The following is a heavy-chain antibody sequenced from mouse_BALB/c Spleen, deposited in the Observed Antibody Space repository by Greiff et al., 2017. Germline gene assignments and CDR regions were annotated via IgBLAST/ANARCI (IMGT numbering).Heavy chain of an antibody. CDR1: GYTFTSYW. V-gene: IGHV1-7*01. J-gene: IGHJ1*01. D-gene: IGHD2-4*01. CDR2: INPSTGYT. Sequence: LQESGAELAKPGASVKMSCKASGYTFTSYWMHWVKQRPGQGLEWIGYINPSTGYTEYNQKFKDKATLTADKSSSTAYMQLSSLTSEDSAVYYCARSTMITVWYFDVWGAGTTVTVSS. CDR3: ARSTMITVWYFDV.